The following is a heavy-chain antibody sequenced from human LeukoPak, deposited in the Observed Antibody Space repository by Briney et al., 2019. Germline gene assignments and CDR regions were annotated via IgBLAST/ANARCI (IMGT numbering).Heavy chain of an antibody. V-gene: IGHV4-59*01. CDR3: ARGRRGIDFDY. Sequence: SETLSLTCTVSGGSISSYYWSWIRQPPEKGLEWIGYIYYSGSTNYNPSLKSRVTISVDTSKSQFSLKLSSVTAADTAVYYCARGRRGIDFDYWGQGALVTVSS. CDR1: GGSISSYY. CDR2: IYYSGST. D-gene: IGHD2/OR15-2a*01. J-gene: IGHJ4*02.